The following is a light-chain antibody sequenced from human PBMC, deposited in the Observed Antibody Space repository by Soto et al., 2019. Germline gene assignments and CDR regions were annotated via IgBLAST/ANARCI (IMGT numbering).Light chain of an antibody. CDR1: QSIRSW. CDR2: KAS. Sequence: DIQMTQSPSTLSASVGDRVTITCRASQSIRSWLAWYQQKPGKDPKLLLYKASSLESGVPSRFSGSGSGTEFTLTISILQPDDFATYYCQQYNSYPAFGQGNKVEIK. V-gene: IGKV1-5*03. J-gene: IGKJ1*01. CDR3: QQYNSYPA.